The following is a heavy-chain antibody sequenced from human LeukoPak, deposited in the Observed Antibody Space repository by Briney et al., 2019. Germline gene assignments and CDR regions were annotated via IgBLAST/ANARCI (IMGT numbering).Heavy chain of an antibody. CDR3: AGLVERVWDFDY. D-gene: IGHD2-8*02. CDR1: GGSFSGYY. CDR2: INHSRST. J-gene: IGHJ4*02. Sequence: SETLSLTCAVYGGSFSGYYWSWIRQPPGKGLEWIGEINHSRSTNYNPSLKSRVTISVDTSKNQFSLKLSSVTAADTAVYYCAGLVERVWDFDYWGQGTLVTVSS. V-gene: IGHV4-34*01.